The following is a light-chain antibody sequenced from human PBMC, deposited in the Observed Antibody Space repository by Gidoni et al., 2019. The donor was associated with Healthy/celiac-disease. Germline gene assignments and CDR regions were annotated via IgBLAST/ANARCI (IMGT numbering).Light chain of an antibody. J-gene: IGKJ4*01. CDR2: AAS. CDR1: QSISSY. Sequence: DIQMTQSPSSLSASVGDRVTITCRASQSISSYLNCYQQKPGKAPKLLIYAASSLQSGVPSTFSGSGSGTDFTLTISSLQPEDFATYYCHQSYSTPPLTFGGXTKVEIK. V-gene: IGKV1-39*01. CDR3: HQSYSTPPLT.